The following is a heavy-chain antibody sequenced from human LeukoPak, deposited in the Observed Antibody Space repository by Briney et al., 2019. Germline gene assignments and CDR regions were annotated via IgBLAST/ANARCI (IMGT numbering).Heavy chain of an antibody. D-gene: IGHD4-17*01. V-gene: IGHV4-59*01. Sequence: ASETLSLTCAVSGGSISSYYWSWIRQPPGKGLEWIGYIYYSGSTNYNPSLKSRVTISVDTSKNQFSLKLSSVTAADTAVYYCARGRTTVTKRELYNWFDPWGQGTLVTVSS. CDR2: IYYSGST. CDR3: ARGRTTVTKRELYNWFDP. CDR1: GGSISSYY. J-gene: IGHJ5*02.